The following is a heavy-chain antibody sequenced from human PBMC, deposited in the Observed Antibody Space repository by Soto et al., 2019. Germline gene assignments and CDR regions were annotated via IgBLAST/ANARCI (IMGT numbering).Heavy chain of an antibody. CDR3: ARAENYDILTGYSYYFDY. J-gene: IGHJ4*02. D-gene: IGHD3-9*01. CDR2: ISAYNGNT. Sequence: GASVKVSCKASGYTFTSYGISWVRQAPGQGLEWMGWISAYNGNTNYAQKLQGRVTMTTDTSTSTAYMELRGLRSDDTAVYYCARAENYDILTGYSYYFDYWGQGTLVTVSS. V-gene: IGHV1-18*01. CDR1: GYTFTSYG.